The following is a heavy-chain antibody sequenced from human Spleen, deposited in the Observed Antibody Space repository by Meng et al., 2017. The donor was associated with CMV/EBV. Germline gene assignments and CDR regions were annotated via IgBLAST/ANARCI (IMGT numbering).Heavy chain of an antibody. CDR3: ATPSSGYGIFDN. D-gene: IGHD5-12*01. Sequence: SGLTFTNAGMNWVRQAPGKGLEWVARIRSIIDGGTADYAAPVKGRITISRDDSKNTLYLQVHSLKTEDTAVYYCATPSSGYGIFDNWGQGTLVTVSS. J-gene: IGHJ4*02. V-gene: IGHV3-15*07. CDR1: GLTFTNAG. CDR2: IRSIIDGGTA.